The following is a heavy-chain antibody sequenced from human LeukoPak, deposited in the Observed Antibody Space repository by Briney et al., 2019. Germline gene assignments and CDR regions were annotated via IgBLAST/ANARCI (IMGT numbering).Heavy chain of an antibody. CDR2: ISGSGGST. Sequence: GGSLRLSCAASGFTFSSYGISWVRQAPGKGLEWVSSISGSGGSTYYADSVKGQFTISRDNSKNTLYLQMNSLRAEDTAVYYCAKDRIVVASGATRNYYYGMDVWGQGTTVTVSS. CDR1: GFTFSSYG. V-gene: IGHV3-23*01. J-gene: IGHJ6*02. D-gene: IGHD2-2*01. CDR3: AKDRIVVASGATRNYYYGMDV.